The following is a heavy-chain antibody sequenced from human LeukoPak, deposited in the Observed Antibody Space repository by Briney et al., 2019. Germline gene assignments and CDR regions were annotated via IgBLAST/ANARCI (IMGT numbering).Heavy chain of an antibody. CDR3: ARAPITSPFYFDY. Sequence: PGGSLRLSCTASGFAFDEHGMSWVRQVPRKGLEWVSGINWSGGSTGYADPLRGRFTISRDNAKNSLYLQMDSLRAEDTALYYCARAPITSPFYFDYWGQGPLVTVSS. V-gene: IGHV3-20*04. CDR1: GFAFDEHG. D-gene: IGHD2-2*01. J-gene: IGHJ4*02. CDR2: INWSGGST.